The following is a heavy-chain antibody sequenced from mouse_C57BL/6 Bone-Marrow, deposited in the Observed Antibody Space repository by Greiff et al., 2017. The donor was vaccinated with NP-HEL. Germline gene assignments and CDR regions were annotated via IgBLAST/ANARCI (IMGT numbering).Heavy chain of an antibody. CDR3: ARYVTTVVAFDY. CDR1: GYTFTSYW. J-gene: IGHJ2*01. Sequence: QVQLKQSGAELAKPGASVKLSCKASGYTFTSYWMHWVKQRPGQGLEWIGYINPSSGYTKYNQKFKDKATLTADKSSSTAYMELRSLTSEDSAVYFCARYVTTVVAFDYWGQGTTLTVSS. CDR2: INPSSGYT. V-gene: IGHV1-7*01. D-gene: IGHD1-1*01.